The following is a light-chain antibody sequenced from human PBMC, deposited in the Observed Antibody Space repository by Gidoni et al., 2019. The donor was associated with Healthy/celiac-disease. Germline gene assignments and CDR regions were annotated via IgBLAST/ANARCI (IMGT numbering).Light chain of an antibody. J-gene: IGKJ4*01. CDR3: QERSNWLT. V-gene: IGKV3-11*01. CDR1: QSVSNY. CDR2: DAS. Sequence: EIVLTQSPAILSLSPGERATRSCRASQSVSNYLAWYQQKPGQSPRLLIYDASTRATGIPARFSGSGSGTDFTLTIRRLEPEDFAVYYCQERSNWLTFGGGTKVEIK.